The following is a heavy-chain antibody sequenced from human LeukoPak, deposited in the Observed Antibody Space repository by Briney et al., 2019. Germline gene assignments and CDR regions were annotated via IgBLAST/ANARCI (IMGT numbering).Heavy chain of an antibody. J-gene: IGHJ4*02. D-gene: IGHD6-13*01. CDR3: ARDYLGYDY. Sequence: ASVKVSCKASGGTFSSYAISWVRQAPGQGLEWMGRIIPILGIANYAQKFQGRVTITADKSTSTAYMELSNLRSEDTAVYYCARDYLGYDYWGQGTLVTVSS. V-gene: IGHV1-69*04. CDR2: IIPILGIA. CDR1: GGTFSSYA.